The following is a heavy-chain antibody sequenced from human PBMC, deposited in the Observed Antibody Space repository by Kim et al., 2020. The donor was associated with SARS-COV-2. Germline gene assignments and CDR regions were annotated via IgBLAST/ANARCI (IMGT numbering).Heavy chain of an antibody. J-gene: IGHJ4*02. CDR3: AKDKDTSTCTRPR. Sequence: GGSLRLSCAASGFTFSSYAMSWVRQAPGKGLEWVSAFSGSGRATYYVDSVKGRFTISRDNSRNTLFLQMNRLRVEDTAFYYCAKDKDTSTCTRPRWGQGTLVSVSS. D-gene: IGHD6-13*01. CDR2: FSGSGRAT. CDR1: GFTFSSYA. V-gene: IGHV3-23*01.